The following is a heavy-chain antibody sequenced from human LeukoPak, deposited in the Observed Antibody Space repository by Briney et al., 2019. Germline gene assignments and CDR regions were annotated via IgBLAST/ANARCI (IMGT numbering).Heavy chain of an antibody. V-gene: IGHV3-48*03. CDR3: ASRSGF. CDR1: GFTFSSFE. CDR2: ISSSGNTI. J-gene: IGHJ4*02. Sequence: GGSLRLSCAASGFTFSSFEMNWVRQAPGKGLEWVSYISSSGNTIYYADSVKGRFTISRDNAKNSLYLQMNRLRAEDTAVYYCASRSGFWGQGTLVTVSS. D-gene: IGHD5-12*01.